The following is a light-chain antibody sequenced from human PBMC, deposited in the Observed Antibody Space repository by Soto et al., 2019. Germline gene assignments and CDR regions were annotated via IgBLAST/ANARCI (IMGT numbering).Light chain of an antibody. V-gene: IGKV1-27*01. Sequence: DIQMTQSPSSLSASVGDRVNITCRASQVITNYLAWYQQKPGKVPKLLIYAASTLQSGVPSRFSGSGSGTDFTLTISSLQPDDVATYYCQKYDIAPRPFGQGTKVDIK. CDR3: QKYDIAPRP. J-gene: IGKJ1*01. CDR1: QVITNY. CDR2: AAS.